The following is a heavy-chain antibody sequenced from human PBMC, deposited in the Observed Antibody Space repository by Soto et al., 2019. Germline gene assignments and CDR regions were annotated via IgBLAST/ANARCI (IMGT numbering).Heavy chain of an antibody. Sequence: PGGSLRLSCAASGFTFSSYWMHWVRQAPGKGLVWVSRINSDGSSTSYADSVKGRSTISRDNAKNTLYLQMSSLRAEDTAVYYCVKKSKGGSSSWPYFDYWGQGTLVTVSS. V-gene: IGHV3-74*01. CDR3: VKKSKGGSSSWPYFDY. CDR2: INSDGSST. J-gene: IGHJ4*02. D-gene: IGHD6-13*01. CDR1: GFTFSSYW.